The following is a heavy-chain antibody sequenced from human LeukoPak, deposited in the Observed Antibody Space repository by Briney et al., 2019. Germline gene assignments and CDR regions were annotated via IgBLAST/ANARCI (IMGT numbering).Heavy chain of an antibody. CDR1: DGSVTRDY. CDR2: INKISPNGRA. J-gene: IGHJ1*01. D-gene: IGHD1-26*01. Sequence: PSETLSLTCAVSDGSVTRDYWGWLRQAPGKGLEWLGEINKISPNGRANYNPSLTSRVTISLDTSKNQLSLHLTSVTAADTAVYYCARGTGASYRVYFLQWGLGTLVSVSS. V-gene: IGHV4-34*01. CDR3: ARGTGASYRVYFLQ.